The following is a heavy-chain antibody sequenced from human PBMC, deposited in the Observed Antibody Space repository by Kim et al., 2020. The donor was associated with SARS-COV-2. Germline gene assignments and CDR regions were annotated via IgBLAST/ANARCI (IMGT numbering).Heavy chain of an antibody. J-gene: IGHJ5*02. CDR3: ARVYFRNWLDP. Sequence: TYDRDSVKGRFTISRDNSKNTLYLQMNSLRAEDTAVYYCARVYFRNWLDPWGQGTLVTVSA. V-gene: IGHV3-66*01. CDR2: T. D-gene: IGHD1-26*01.